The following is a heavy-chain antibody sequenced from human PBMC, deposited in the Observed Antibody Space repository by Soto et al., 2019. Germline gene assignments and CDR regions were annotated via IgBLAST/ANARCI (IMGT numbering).Heavy chain of an antibody. CDR1: GVTFSSYC. CDR3: ARDLSDFWSGFDY. J-gene: IGHJ4*02. V-gene: IGHV3-33*01. D-gene: IGHD3-3*01. CDR2: IWYDGSNK. Sequence: PGGSLIICCAASGVTFSSYCMHWVRQAPGKGPEWVAVIWYDGSNKYYAGSVKGRFTISRGNSKNTLYLQMNSLRAEDTAVYYCARDLSDFWSGFDYWGQGTLVTVSS.